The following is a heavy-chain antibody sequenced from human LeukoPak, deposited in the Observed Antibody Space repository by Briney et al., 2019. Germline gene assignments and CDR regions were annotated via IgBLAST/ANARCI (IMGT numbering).Heavy chain of an antibody. D-gene: IGHD1-1*01. Sequence: GGSLRLSCAASGFTFSSYSMNWVRQAPGKGLEWVSSISSSSSYIYYADSVKGRFTISRDNAKNSLYLQMNSLRAEDTAVYYCARSSTIGTSFDCWGQGTLVTVSS. CDR3: ARSSTIGTSFDC. J-gene: IGHJ4*02. CDR2: ISSSSSYI. CDR1: GFTFSSYS. V-gene: IGHV3-21*01.